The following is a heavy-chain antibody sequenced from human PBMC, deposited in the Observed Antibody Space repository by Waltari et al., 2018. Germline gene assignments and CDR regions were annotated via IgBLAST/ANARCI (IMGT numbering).Heavy chain of an antibody. CDR2: INPNSGGT. D-gene: IGHD1-26*01. CDR3: AREELALDYWYFDL. Sequence: QVQLVQSGAEVKKPGASVKVSCKASGYNFTGYYMNWVRQAHGHGLEWMGRINPNSGGTNYAQKFQGRVTMTRDTSISTAYMELSRLRSDDTAVYYCAREELALDYWYFDLWGRGTLVTVSS. J-gene: IGHJ2*01. CDR1: GYNFTGYY. V-gene: IGHV1-2*06.